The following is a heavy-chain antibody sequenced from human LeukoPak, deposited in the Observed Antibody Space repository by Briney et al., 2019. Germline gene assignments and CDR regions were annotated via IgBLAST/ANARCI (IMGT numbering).Heavy chain of an antibody. V-gene: IGHV3-30*18. Sequence: GGSLRLSCVASGFTFSTYGTHWVRQAAGKGLEWVAVIANDGITTYYADSVKGRFTISRDNSKNSLYLQMNSLRTEDTALYYCAKGNSIAVSAFFDYWGQGTLVTVSS. CDR2: IANDGITT. J-gene: IGHJ4*02. D-gene: IGHD6-19*01. CDR1: GFTFSTYG. CDR3: AKGNSIAVSAFFDY.